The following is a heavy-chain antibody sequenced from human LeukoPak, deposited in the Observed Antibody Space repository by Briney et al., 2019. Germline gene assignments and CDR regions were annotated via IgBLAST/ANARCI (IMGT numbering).Heavy chain of an antibody. Sequence: PGGSLRLSCATSGFSLISYAMLWFRQAPGKGLEWVAFMRSDGSDIFYAESLKGRFTISRDNGKSTLFLQMHSLRAEDTAVYYCARDDYYFASENWGQGALVTVSS. J-gene: IGHJ4*02. D-gene: IGHD2/OR15-2a*01. V-gene: IGHV3-30*02. CDR1: GFSLISYA. CDR3: ARDDYYFASEN. CDR2: MRSDGSDI.